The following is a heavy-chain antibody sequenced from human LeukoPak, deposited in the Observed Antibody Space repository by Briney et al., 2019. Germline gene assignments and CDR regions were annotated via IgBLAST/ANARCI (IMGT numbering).Heavy chain of an antibody. CDR1: GFTFRTYS. CDR3: ARESGEAFGY. Sequence: GSLRLSCAASGFTFRTYSMNWVRQAPGKGLEGVSSIGGSSSSIYSADSVRGRFTISRDNAKNSLFLQMNTLRVEDTAVYYCARESGEAFGYWGQGTLVTVSS. V-gene: IGHV3-21*01. CDR2: IGGSSSSI. D-gene: IGHD7-27*01. J-gene: IGHJ4*02.